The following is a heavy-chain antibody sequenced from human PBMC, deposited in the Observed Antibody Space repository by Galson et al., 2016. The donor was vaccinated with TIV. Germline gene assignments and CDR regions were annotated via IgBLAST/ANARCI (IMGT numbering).Heavy chain of an antibody. J-gene: IGHJ5*02. V-gene: IGHV1-8*01. D-gene: IGHD3-10*01. CDR1: GYTFTNYN. Sequence: SVKVSCKASGYTFTNYNINWVRQAPGKGLEWMGWINPKTFNTGSAQKFRGRLTMTRDTSISTAYMELSSLTSDDAAVYYCARDMGHLDPWGQGTLVTVSS. CDR2: INPKTFNT. CDR3: ARDMGHLDP.